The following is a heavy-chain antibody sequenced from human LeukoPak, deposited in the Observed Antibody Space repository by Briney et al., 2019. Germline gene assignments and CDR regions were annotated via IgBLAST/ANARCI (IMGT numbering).Heavy chain of an antibody. D-gene: IGHD3-10*01. J-gene: IGHJ4*02. CDR2: ISAYNGNT. CDR1: GYTFTSYG. CDR3: ARDSGPVYYYGSGRSFGY. Sequence: ASVKVSCKASGYTFTSYGISWVRQAPGQGLEWMGWISAYNGNTNYAQKLQGRVTMTTDTSTSTAYMELRSLRSDDTAVYYCARDSGPVYYYGSGRSFGYWGQGTLVTVSS. V-gene: IGHV1-18*01.